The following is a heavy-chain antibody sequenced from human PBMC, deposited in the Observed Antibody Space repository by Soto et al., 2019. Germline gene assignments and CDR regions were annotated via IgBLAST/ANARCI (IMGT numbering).Heavy chain of an antibody. Sequence: QVPLVQSGAEVKKSGASVKVSCKVSGYSLTELSIHWVRQAPGKGLEWMGGFDLEDAETVYAQKFQGRVTMTEDTSTDTAHMELSSLRSEDTAVYYCATGAGVLIEAKYYFDFWGQGTLVTVSS. CDR2: FDLEDAET. CDR3: ATGAGVLIEAKYYFDF. CDR1: GYSLTELS. V-gene: IGHV1-24*01. J-gene: IGHJ4*02. D-gene: IGHD1-26*01.